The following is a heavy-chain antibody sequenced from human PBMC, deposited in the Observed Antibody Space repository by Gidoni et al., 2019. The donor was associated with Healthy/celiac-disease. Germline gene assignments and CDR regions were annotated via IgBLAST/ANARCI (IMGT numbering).Heavy chain of an antibody. CDR2: ISWNSGSI. CDR1: GFTFDDYA. D-gene: IGHD4-17*01. J-gene: IGHJ3*02. V-gene: IGHV3-9*01. CDR3: AKDIGVTTGAFDI. Sequence: EVQLVESGGGLVQPGRSLRLSCADSGFTFDDYAMHWVRQAPGKGLEWVSGISWNSGSIGYADSVKGRFTISRDNAKNSLYLQMNSLRAEDTALYYCAKDIGVTTGAFDIWGQGTMVTVSS.